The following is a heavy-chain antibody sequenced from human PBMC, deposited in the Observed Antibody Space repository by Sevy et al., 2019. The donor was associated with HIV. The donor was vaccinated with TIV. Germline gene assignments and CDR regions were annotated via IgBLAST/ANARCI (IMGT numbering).Heavy chain of an antibody. J-gene: IGHJ5*02. V-gene: IGHV3-15*01. CDR1: GFTFSNAW. CDR2: IKSKTDGGTP. Sequence: GGSLRLSCAASGFTFSNAWMSWVRQAPGKGLEWVGRIKSKTDGGTPDYAAPVKGRFTISRDDSKNTLYLQMNSLKTEDTAVYYCTTGSVVVPAAHNWFDPWGLGTLVTVSS. D-gene: IGHD2-2*01. CDR3: TTGSVVVPAAHNWFDP.